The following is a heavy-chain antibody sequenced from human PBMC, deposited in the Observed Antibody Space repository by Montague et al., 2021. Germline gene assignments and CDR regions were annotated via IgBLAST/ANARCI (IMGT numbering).Heavy chain of an antibody. CDR2: INHSGSA. J-gene: IGHJ4*02. D-gene: IGHD6-19*01. CDR1: GGSLSGYY. CDR3: ARGLFGTVNGQYSGGWYYFDK. Sequence: SETLPLTCGLSGGSLSGYYWAWIRQTPGKGLEWIGNINHSGSAKYNPSLKHRVSISVGTSNNQFFLDLTSVTAADTAMYFCARGLFGTVNGQYSGGWYYFDKWGQGTMVTVSS. V-gene: IGHV4-34*01.